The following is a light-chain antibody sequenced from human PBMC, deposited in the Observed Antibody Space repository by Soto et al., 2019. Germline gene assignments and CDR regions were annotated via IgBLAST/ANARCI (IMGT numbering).Light chain of an antibody. Sequence: DIQMTQSPSTLSASVGDRVTITCRASQSISSWLAWYQQKPGKAPKLLIYKASSLESGAPSRFSGSGSGTEFTLTISNLQPDDFATYYCQQYNSYPYTFGQGTKLEIK. CDR3: QQYNSYPYT. J-gene: IGKJ2*01. CDR1: QSISSW. V-gene: IGKV1-5*03. CDR2: KAS.